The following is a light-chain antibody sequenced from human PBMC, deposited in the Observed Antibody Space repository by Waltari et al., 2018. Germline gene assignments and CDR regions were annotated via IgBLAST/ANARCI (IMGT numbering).Light chain of an antibody. CDR2: DAS. J-gene: IGKJ1*01. CDR3: QQYGSSPRT. CDR1: QSVSSNY. Sequence: EIVLTQSPGTLSLSPGERATLSCMASQSVSSNYLAWYQHKPGQAPILVIYDASTRATGIPDRFSGSGSGTDFTLTISRLEPEDFAVYYCQQYGSSPRTFGQGTKVEIK. V-gene: IGKV3-20*01.